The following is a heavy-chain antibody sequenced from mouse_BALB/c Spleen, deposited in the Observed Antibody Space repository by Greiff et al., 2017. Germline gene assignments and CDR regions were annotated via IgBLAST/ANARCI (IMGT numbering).Heavy chain of an antibody. CDR1: GYTFTSYW. Sequence: QVQLQQSGAELAKPGASVKMSCKASGYTFTSYWMHWVKQRPGQGLEWIGYINPSTGYTEYNQKFKDKATLTADKSSSTAYMQLSSLTSEDSAVYYCARGPYYGSSYEGDYWGQGTTLTVSS. V-gene: IGHV1-7*01. D-gene: IGHD1-1*01. J-gene: IGHJ2*01. CDR3: ARGPYYGSSYEGDY. CDR2: INPSTGYT.